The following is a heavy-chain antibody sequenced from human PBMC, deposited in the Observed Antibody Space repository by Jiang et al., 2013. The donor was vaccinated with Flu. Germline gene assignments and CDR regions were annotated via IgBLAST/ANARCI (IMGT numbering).Heavy chain of an antibody. CDR3: ARQDCSGGRCSILAY. J-gene: IGHJ4*02. CDR2: IYYSGST. V-gene: IGHV4-39*01. D-gene: IGHD2-15*01. Sequence: LLKPSETLSLTCTVSGGSISSSSYYWGWIRQPPGKGLEWIGTIYYSGSTYYNPSLKSRVTISVDTSKNQVSLKLSSVTAADTAVYYCARQDCSGGRCSILAYWGQGTLVTASS. CDR1: GGSISSSSYY.